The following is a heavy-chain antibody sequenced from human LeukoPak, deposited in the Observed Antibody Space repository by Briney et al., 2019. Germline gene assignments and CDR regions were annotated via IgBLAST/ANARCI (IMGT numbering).Heavy chain of an antibody. V-gene: IGHV1-3*01. D-gene: IGHD4-17*01. Sequence: GASVKLSCKASGYTFTSYAMHWVRQAPGQRLEWMGCINAGNGNTKYSQKFQGRVTITRDTSASTAYMELSSLRSEDTAVYYCARNYGDYIGIMAPFDYWGQGTLVTVSS. CDR2: INAGNGNT. CDR3: ARNYGDYIGIMAPFDY. J-gene: IGHJ4*02. CDR1: GYTFTSYA.